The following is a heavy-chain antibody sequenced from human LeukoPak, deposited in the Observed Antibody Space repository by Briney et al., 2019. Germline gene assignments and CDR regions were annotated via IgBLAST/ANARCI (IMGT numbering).Heavy chain of an antibody. CDR2: ISHNAHFT. D-gene: IGHD3-9*01. Sequence: GGSLRLSCAAPGFDFSIFALHWVRQAPGKGLEWVATISHNAHFTNYADSVKGRFTVSRDNSKNMLHLQMDSLRAKETAVYYCAREMRLPHNEILIDRRAFDIWGQGTMVTVS. CDR1: GFDFSIFA. V-gene: IGHV3-30*04. J-gene: IGHJ3*02. CDR3: AREMRLPHNEILIDRRAFDI.